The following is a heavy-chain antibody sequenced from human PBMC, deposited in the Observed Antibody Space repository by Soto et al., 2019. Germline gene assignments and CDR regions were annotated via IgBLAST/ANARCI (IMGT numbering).Heavy chain of an antibody. CDR1: GFTFSSYL. D-gene: IGHD3-3*01. Sequence: GGSMRLCCASSGFTFSSYLMHWVRQAPGKGLVWVSRINSDGSSTSYADSVKGRFTISRDNAKNTLYLQMNSLRAEDTAVYYCAREGANRITIFGVPLNWFDPWGQGTMVTVSS. CDR2: INSDGSST. J-gene: IGHJ5*02. CDR3: AREGANRITIFGVPLNWFDP. V-gene: IGHV3-74*01.